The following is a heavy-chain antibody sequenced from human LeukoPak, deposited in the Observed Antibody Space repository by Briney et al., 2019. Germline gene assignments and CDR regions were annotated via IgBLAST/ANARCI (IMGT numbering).Heavy chain of an antibody. CDR1: GFTSDDYA. D-gene: IGHD6-13*01. V-gene: IGHV3-9*02. J-gene: IGHJ4*02. CDR3: ARDSILLRSSSWWSFDY. CDR2: ISWNSGNI. Sequence: GRSLRLSCAASGFTSDDYAMHWVRQAPGKGLEWVSGISWNSGNIGYADSVKGRFTISRDNAKNSLYLQMNSLRAEDTAVYYCARDSILLRSSSWWSFDYWGQGTLVTVSS.